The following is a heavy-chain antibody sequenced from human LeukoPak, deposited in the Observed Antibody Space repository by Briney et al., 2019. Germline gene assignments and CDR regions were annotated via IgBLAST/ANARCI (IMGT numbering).Heavy chain of an antibody. CDR2: VNYIGST. V-gene: IGHV4-39*07. J-gene: IGHJ4*02. CDR1: GGSISSINYY. D-gene: IGHD6-19*01. Sequence: SETLSLTCIVSGGSISSINYYWGWIRQPPGKGLEWIGTVNYIGSTYYNPSLKSRVTISVDTSKNQFSLKLSSVTAADTAVYHCAREDGSGWYGGDYWGQGTLVTVSS. CDR3: AREDGSGWYGGDY.